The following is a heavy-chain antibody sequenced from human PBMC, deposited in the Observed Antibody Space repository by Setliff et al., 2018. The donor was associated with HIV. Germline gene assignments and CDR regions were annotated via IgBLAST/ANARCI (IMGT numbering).Heavy chain of an antibody. J-gene: IGHJ4*02. CDR1: GDSVSSASYY. V-gene: IGHV4-39*07. D-gene: IGHD6-19*01. CDR3: VRGPQWLVQKGRVYYFAY. CDR2: INHSGST. Sequence: KTSETLSLTCTVSGDSVSSASYYWSWIRQPPGKGLEWIGEINHSGSTNYNPSLKSRVTISVDTSKNQVSLKLNSMTAADTAVYFCVRGPQWLVQKGRVYYFAYWGQGTLVTVSS.